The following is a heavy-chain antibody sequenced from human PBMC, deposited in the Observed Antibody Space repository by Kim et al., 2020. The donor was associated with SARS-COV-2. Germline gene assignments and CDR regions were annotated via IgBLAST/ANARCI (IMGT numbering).Heavy chain of an antibody. CDR2: MYTSGST. CDR3: AREGGGGSWYSAFDI. J-gene: IGHJ3*02. Sequence: SETLSLTCTVSGESISSGSHYWSWIRQPAGKGLEWIGRMYTSGSTNYNPSLKSRVTISVDTSKTQFSLKLSSVTAADTAMYYCAREGGGGSWYSAFDIWGQGTMVTVSS. D-gene: IGHD6-13*01. V-gene: IGHV4-61*02. CDR1: GESISSGSHY.